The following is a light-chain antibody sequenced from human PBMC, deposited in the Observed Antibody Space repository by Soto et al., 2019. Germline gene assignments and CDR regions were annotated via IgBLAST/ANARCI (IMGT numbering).Light chain of an antibody. CDR1: QSVGSN. J-gene: IGKJ4*01. CDR2: ASS. V-gene: IGKV3-15*01. Sequence: EIVLTQSPATLSVSPGERATLSCRASQSVGSNFAWYQQKPGQAPRLLIFASSTRATGVPARFSGSGSGTAFPLTISSLQSEDSAVYYCQQYGDWPLTFGGGAKVEIE. CDR3: QQYGDWPLT.